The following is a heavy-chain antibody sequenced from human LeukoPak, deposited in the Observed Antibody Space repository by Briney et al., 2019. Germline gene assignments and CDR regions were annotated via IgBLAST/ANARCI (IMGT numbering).Heavy chain of an antibody. CDR3: TRYDTGHFDY. CDR1: GFTFSGSA. Sequence: GGSLRLSCAASGFTFSGSAMHWVRQASGKGLEWVGRIRSKANSYATAYAASVKGRFTISRDDSKNTAYLQMNSLNTEDTAVYYCTRYDTGHFDYWGQGTLVTVSS. D-gene: IGHD3-22*01. CDR2: IRSKANSYAT. V-gene: IGHV3-73*01. J-gene: IGHJ4*02.